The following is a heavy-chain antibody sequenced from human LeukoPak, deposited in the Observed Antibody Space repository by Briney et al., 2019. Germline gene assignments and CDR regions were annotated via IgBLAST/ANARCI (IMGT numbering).Heavy chain of an antibody. CDR1: GGSISRHY. CDR3: ARGLIAYYYMDV. J-gene: IGHJ6*03. D-gene: IGHD2/OR15-2a*01. CDR2: IYYSGST. Sequence: PSETLSLTCTASGGSISRHYWSWIRQPPGKGLEWIGYIYYSGSTNYNPSLKSRVTISVDTSKNQFSLKLSSVTAADTAVYYCARGLIAYYYMDVWGKGTTVTVSS. V-gene: IGHV4-59*11.